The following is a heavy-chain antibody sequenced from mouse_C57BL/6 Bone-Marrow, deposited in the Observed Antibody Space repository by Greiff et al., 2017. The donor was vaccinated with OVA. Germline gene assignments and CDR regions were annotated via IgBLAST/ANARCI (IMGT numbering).Heavy chain of an antibody. V-gene: IGHV5-17*01. CDR3: ARRRKRRDYFDY. J-gene: IGHJ2*01. Sequence: EVQVVESGGGLVKPGGSLKLSCAASGFTFSDYGMHWVRQAPEKGLEWVAYISSGSSTIYYADTVKGRFTISRDNAKNTLFLQMTSLRSEDTAMYYCARRRKRRDYFDYWGQGTTLTVSS. D-gene: IGHD2-12*01. CDR2: ISSGSSTI. CDR1: GFTFSDYG.